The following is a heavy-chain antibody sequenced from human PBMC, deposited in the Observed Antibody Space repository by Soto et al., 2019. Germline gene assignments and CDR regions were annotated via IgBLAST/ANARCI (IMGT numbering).Heavy chain of an antibody. D-gene: IGHD3-22*01. CDR3: ARLFKDSSGYSAYFQH. CDR2: IYYSGST. V-gene: IGHV4-39*01. Sequence: PSETLSLTCTVSGDSISSSNYYWGWIRQPPGKELEWIGSIYYSGSTYYNPSLKSRVTISADTSKNQFSLKLSSVTAADTAVYYCARLFKDSSGYSAYFQHWGQGTLVTVS. CDR1: GDSISSSNYY. J-gene: IGHJ1*01.